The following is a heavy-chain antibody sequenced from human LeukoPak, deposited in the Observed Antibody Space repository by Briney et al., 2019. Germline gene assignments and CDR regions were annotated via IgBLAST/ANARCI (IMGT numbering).Heavy chain of an antibody. V-gene: IGHV4-59*01. CDR1: GGSISSYY. D-gene: IGHD2-21*02. J-gene: IGHJ4*02. CDR3: ARQAYCGGDCYPGFDY. CDR2: IYYSGST. Sequence: SETLSLTCTVSGGSISSYYWSWIRQPPGKGLEWIGYIYYSGSTNYNPSLKSRVTISVDTSKNQFSLKLSSVTAADTAVYYCARQAYCGGDCYPGFDYWGQGTLVTVSS.